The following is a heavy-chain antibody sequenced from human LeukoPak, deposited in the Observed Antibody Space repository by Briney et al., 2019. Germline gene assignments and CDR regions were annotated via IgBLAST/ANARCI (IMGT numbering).Heavy chain of an antibody. CDR3: AKEATMVRGVNDY. CDR1: GFTFSNYW. CDR2: IKQDGSEK. Sequence: GGSLRLSCAASGFTFSNYWMSWVRQAPGKGLEWVANIKQDGSEKYYVDSVKGRFTISRDNAKNSLYLQMNSLRAEDTAVYYCAKEATMVRGVNDYWGQGTLVTVSS. J-gene: IGHJ4*02. D-gene: IGHD3-10*01. V-gene: IGHV3-7*05.